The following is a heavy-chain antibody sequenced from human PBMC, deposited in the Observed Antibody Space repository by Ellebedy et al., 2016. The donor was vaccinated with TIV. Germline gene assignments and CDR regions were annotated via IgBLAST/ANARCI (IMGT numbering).Heavy chain of an antibody. CDR3: AKIAVSGLWYFDL. V-gene: IGHV3-23*01. J-gene: IGHJ2*01. Sequence: GESLKISCAASGLPFSSSGMSWVRQAPGKGLEWVAAISGSGDNTYYADSVKGRFVISRDNSENTLYLQMNSLRAEDTAVYYCAKIAVSGLWYFDLWGRGTLVTVSS. CDR1: GLPFSSSG. CDR2: ISGSGDNT. D-gene: IGHD6-19*01.